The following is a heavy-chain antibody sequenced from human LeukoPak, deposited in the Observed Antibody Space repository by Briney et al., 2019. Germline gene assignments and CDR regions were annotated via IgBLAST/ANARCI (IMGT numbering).Heavy chain of an antibody. CDR2: IYYSGST. V-gene: IGHV4-59*01. D-gene: IGHD7-27*01. CDR3: TRGSPTAGDMVY. CDR1: GGSISSYY. J-gene: IGHJ4*02. Sequence: KPSETLSLTCTVSGGSISSYYWSWIRQPPGKGLEWIGYIYYSGSTNYNPSLKSRVTISVDTSKNQFSLKLSSVTAADTAVYYCTRGSPTAGDMVYWGQGTLVTVSS.